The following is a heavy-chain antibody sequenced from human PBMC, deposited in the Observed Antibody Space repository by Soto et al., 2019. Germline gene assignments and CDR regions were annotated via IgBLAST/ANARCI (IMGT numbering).Heavy chain of an antibody. CDR3: ARDSLGRYSSSSPFDY. CDR1: GFTFSSYG. D-gene: IGHD6-13*01. CDR2: IWYDGSNK. V-gene: IGHV3-33*01. J-gene: IGHJ4*02. Sequence: GGSLRLSCAASGFTFSSYGMHWVRQAPGKGLEWVAVIWYDGSNKYYADSVKGRFTISRDNSKNTLYLQMNSLRAEDTAVYYCARDSLGRYSSSSPFDYWGQGTLVTVSS.